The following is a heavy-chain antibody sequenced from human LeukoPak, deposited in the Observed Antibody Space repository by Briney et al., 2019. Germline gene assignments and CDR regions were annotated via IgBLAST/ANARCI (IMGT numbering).Heavy chain of an antibody. CDR1: GGSFSGYY. Sequence: ASETLSLACAVYGGSFSGYYWSWIRQPPGKGLEWIGEINHSGSTNYNPSLKSRVTISVDTSKNQFSLKLSSVTAADTAMYYCARVERSRLRVHKPYYFDYWGQGTLVTVSS. V-gene: IGHV4-34*01. D-gene: IGHD1-1*01. CDR3: ARVERSRLRVHKPYYFDY. J-gene: IGHJ4*02. CDR2: INHSGST.